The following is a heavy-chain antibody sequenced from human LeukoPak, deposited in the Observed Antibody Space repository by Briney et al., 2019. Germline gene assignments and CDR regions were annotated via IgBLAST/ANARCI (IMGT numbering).Heavy chain of an antibody. J-gene: IGHJ4*02. CDR3: ARLQGLFDY. Sequence: GGSLRLSCAASGFTFSNYAMSWVRQAPGKGLEWVSVVSGSGAYTYYADSVKGRFTISRDNSKNTLYLQTNSLRAEDTAVYYCARLQGLFDYWGQGTLVTVSS. CDR1: GFTFSNYA. V-gene: IGHV3-23*01. CDR2: VSGSGAYT. D-gene: IGHD2-21*01.